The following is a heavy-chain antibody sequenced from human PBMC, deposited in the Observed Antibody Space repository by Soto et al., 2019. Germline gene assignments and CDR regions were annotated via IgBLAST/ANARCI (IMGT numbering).Heavy chain of an antibody. CDR2: IYSSAST. CDR1: GGYIRSCDCY. D-gene: IGHD6-13*01. Sequence: PSETLSLTCNVSGGYIRSCDCYWTWIRQHPGKDLEWIGYIYSSASTYYTPSLKSRVTISVDTSKNQFSLKLSSVTAADTAVYYCARGYSSSWGSVWFDPWGQGTLVTVSS. CDR3: ARGYSSSWGSVWFDP. V-gene: IGHV4-31*03. J-gene: IGHJ5*02.